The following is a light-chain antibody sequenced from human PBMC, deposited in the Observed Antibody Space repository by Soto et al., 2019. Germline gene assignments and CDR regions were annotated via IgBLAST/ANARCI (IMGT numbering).Light chain of an antibody. Sequence: EPVLTQSPATLSLSPGERATLSCRASQRIDNQLAWYQQKPGQAPRRLICEASNRAPGVPVRFSGSGYGTDFTLSISSVEPEDFAVYYCQQRWDWPLTFGGGTKVEIK. CDR3: QQRWDWPLT. J-gene: IGKJ4*01. CDR2: EAS. CDR1: QRIDNQ. V-gene: IGKV3-11*01.